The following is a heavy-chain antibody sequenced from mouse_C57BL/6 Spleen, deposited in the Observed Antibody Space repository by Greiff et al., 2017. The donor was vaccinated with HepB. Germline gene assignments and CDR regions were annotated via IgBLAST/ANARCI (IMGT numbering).Heavy chain of an antibody. CDR3: ARERVRDAMDY. J-gene: IGHJ4*01. V-gene: IGHV1-82*01. CDR2: IYPGDGDT. D-gene: IGHD2-2*01. CDR1: GYAFSSSW. Sequence: QVQLKESGPELVKPGASVKISCKASGYAFSSSWMNWVKQRPGKGLEWIGRIYPGDGDTNYNGKFKGKATLTADKSSSTAYMQLSSLTSEDSAVYFCARERVRDAMDYWGQGTSVTVSS.